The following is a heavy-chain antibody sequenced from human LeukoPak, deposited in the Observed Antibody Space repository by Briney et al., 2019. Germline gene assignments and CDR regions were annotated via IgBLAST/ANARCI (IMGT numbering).Heavy chain of an antibody. J-gene: IGHJ4*02. D-gene: IGHD3-22*01. CDR2: ISGSGGST. V-gene: IGHV3-23*01. CDR1: GFTFSSYA. Sequence: PGGSLRLSCAASGFTFSSYAMSWVRQAPGKGLEWVSAISGSGGSTYYADSVRGRFTISRDNSKNTLYLQMNSLRAEDTAVYYCAKSHSSGYDFDYWGQGTLVTVSS. CDR3: AKSHSSGYDFDY.